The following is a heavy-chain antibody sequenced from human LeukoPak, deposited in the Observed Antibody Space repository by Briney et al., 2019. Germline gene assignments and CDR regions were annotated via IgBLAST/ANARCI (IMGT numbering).Heavy chain of an antibody. CDR2: ISYDGSNK. CDR3: ARVHLGSLDY. V-gene: IGHV3-30*04. J-gene: IGHJ4*02. Sequence: GGSLRLSCAASGFTFSSYAMHWVRQAPGKGLEWVAVISYDGSNKYYADSVKGRFTISRDNAKNSLYLQMNSLTAEDTAVYYCARVHLGSLDYWGQGILVTVSS. CDR1: GFTFSSYA. D-gene: IGHD1-26*01.